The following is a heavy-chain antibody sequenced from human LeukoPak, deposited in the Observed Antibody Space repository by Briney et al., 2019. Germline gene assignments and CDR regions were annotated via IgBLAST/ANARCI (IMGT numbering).Heavy chain of an antibody. J-gene: IGHJ4*02. D-gene: IGHD3-10*01. Sequence: SVTVSCTASGGTFSSYAISWVRQAPGQGLEWMGGIIPIFGTANYAQKFQGRVTITADESTSTAYMELSSLRSEDTAVYYCARGGNYYGSGSDWDYWGQGTLVTVSS. CDR1: GGTFSSYA. V-gene: IGHV1-69*13. CDR3: ARGGNYYGSGSDWDY. CDR2: IIPIFGTA.